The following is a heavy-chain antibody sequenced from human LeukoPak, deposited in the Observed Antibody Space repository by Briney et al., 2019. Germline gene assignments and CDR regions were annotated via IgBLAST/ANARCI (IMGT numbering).Heavy chain of an antibody. Sequence: GASVKVSCKASGYTFTGYYMHWVRQAPGQGLEWMGWINPNSGGTNYAQKFQGRVTMTRDTSISTAYMELSRLRSDDTAVYYCAVDCSGGSCLSVGDWGQGTLVTVSS. CDR3: AVDCSGGSCLSVGD. V-gene: IGHV1-2*02. J-gene: IGHJ4*02. CDR2: INPNSGGT. CDR1: GYTFTGYY. D-gene: IGHD2-15*01.